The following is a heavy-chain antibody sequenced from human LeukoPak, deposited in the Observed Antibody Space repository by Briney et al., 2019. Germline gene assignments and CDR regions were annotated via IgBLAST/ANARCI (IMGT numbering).Heavy chain of an antibody. V-gene: IGHV1-69*05. CDR3: ASSPRGGYSSSWYFDY. J-gene: IGHJ4*02. D-gene: IGHD6-13*01. CDR2: IIPIFGTA. CDR1: GGTFNSYA. Sequence: GASVKVSCKASGGTFNSYAISWVRQAPGQGLEWMGRIIPIFGTANYAQKFQGRVTITTDESTSTAYMELSSLRSEDTAVYYCASSPRGGYSSSWYFDYWGQGTLVTVSS.